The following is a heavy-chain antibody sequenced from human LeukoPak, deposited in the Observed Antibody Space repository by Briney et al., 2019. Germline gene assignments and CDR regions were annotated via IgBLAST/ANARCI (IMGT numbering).Heavy chain of an antibody. CDR1: GFSFSTYW. CDR2: INPDGSST. Sequence: GGSLRLSCAASGFSFSTYWMLWVRQAPGKGLVWVSQINPDGSSTDYADSVKGRFTSSRDNAKNTVYLQMNSLRAEDTAVYYCARVGRTPPFNWGQGTLVTVSS. CDR3: ARVGRTPPFN. J-gene: IGHJ4*02. V-gene: IGHV3-74*01.